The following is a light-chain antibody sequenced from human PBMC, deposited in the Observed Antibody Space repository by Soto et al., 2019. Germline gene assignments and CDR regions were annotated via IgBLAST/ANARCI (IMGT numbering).Light chain of an antibody. Sequence: EKVMTQSPATLSVSPGERATLSCRASENVKNRLAWYQQKPGQAPRLLIYDAFTRATGIPARFSGSASGTEFTLTISSLQSEDFAVYYCQQYDDWPLTLDGGTKVEIK. CDR3: QQYDDWPLT. CDR2: DAF. J-gene: IGKJ4*01. V-gene: IGKV3-15*01. CDR1: ENVKNR.